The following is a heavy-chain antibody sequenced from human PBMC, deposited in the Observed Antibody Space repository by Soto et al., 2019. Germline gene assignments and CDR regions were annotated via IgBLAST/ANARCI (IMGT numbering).Heavy chain of an antibody. J-gene: IGHJ3*02. CDR1: GFTFDDYA. V-gene: IGHV3-9*01. CDR2: ISWNSGSV. CDR3: ASSIAVAGTRLWDAFDI. Sequence: HPGGSLRLSCAASGFTFDDYAMHWVRQAPGKGLEWVSGISWNSGSVGYADSVKGRFTISRDNAKNSLYLQMNSLRAEDTALYYCASSIAVAGTRLWDAFDIWGQGTMVTVSS. D-gene: IGHD6-19*01.